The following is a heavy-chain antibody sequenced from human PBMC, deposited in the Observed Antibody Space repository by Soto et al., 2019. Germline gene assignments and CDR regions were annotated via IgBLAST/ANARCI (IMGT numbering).Heavy chain of an antibody. CDR3: VRDYSYLFDY. Sequence: EVQLVESGGGLVQPGGSLRLSCAASGFTFSNCWMSWVRQAPGKGLGWVANIKKDGSEKYYVDSVKGRFTISRDNAKNSLYLQMNSLRAEDTAVYYCVRDYSYLFDYWGQGTLVTVSS. CDR1: GFTFSNCW. J-gene: IGHJ4*02. D-gene: IGHD5-18*01. V-gene: IGHV3-7*01. CDR2: IKKDGSEK.